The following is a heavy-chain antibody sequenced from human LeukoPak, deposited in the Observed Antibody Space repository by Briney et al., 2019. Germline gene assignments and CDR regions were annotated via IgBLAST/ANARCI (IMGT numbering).Heavy chain of an antibody. J-gene: IGHJ4*02. Sequence: PGGSLRLSCAASGFTFSSYGMHWVRQAPGKGLEWVAVISYDGSNKYYADSVKGRFTISRDNSKNTLYLQMNSLRAEDTAVYYCAKDMNGEEGYWGQGTLVTVSS. V-gene: IGHV3-30*18. CDR3: AKDMNGEEGY. D-gene: IGHD4-17*01. CDR2: ISYDGSNK. CDR1: GFTFSSYG.